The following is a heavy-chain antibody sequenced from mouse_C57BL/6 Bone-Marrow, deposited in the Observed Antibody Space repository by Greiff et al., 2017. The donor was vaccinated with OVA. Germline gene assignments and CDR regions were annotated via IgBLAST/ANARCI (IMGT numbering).Heavy chain of an antibody. V-gene: IGHV7-3*01. Sequence: EVQLMASGGGLVQPGDSLSLSCAASGFTFTNYYMSWVRQPPGKALEWLAFIRNKPNGSTTEYSASVKGRFTISRDNSQSILYLQMNALRAEDSATYYCARYKGRVAVDYFDYWGQGTALTVSS. D-gene: IGHD1-1*01. CDR2: IRNKPNGSTT. J-gene: IGHJ2*01. CDR3: ARYKGRVAVDYFDY. CDR1: GFTFTNYY.